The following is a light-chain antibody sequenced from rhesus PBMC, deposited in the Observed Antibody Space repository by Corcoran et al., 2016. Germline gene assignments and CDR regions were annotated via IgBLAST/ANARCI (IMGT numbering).Light chain of an antibody. J-gene: IGKJ1*01. CDR2: YTS. CDR1: QDIKYY. Sequence: DIQMTQSPSSLSASVGDTVTITCRASQDIKYYLNWYQQKPGKAPKTLIYYTSNLETGVPSRFSGGGSGTDYTRTISGLQPEDFATYYCQQYSNFPWTFGPGTSVEIK. V-gene: IGKV1-66*01. CDR3: QQYSNFPWT.